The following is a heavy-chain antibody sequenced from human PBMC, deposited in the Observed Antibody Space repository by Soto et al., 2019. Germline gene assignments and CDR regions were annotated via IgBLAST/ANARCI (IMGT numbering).Heavy chain of an antibody. Sequence: SETLSLTCTFSGGAINSYYWTWIRQPAGKGLEWIGRIYSSGSTKYNPSLQSRVTMSLDTYQNQXSLRLTSVTAADTAVSPCARGQRFSHWYVPWGQGSLV. CDR1: GGAINSYY. D-gene: IGHD3-3*01. V-gene: IGHV4-4*07. CDR2: IYSSGST. CDR3: ARGQRFSHWYVP. J-gene: IGHJ5*02.